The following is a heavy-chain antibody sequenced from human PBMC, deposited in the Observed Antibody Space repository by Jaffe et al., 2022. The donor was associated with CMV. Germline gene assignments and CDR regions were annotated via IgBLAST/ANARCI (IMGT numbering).Heavy chain of an antibody. CDR2: ISGSSTYI. CDR3: ARGQIDMATIPGVDY. D-gene: IGHD5-12*01. CDR1: GFTFSTYT. Sequence: EVQLVESGGGLVKPGGSLRLSCAASGFTFSTYTMNWVRQAPGKGLEWVAFISGSSTYIYYADSVKGRFTISRDNAKNSLYLQMDSLRAEDTAVYYCARGQIDMATIPGVDYWGQGTLVTVSS. V-gene: IGHV3-21*01. J-gene: IGHJ4*02.